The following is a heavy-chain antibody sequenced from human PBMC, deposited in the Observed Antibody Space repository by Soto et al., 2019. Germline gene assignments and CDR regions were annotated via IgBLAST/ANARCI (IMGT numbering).Heavy chain of an antibody. CDR3: AKETGSGGNYYMDV. J-gene: IGHJ6*03. CDR1: GFTFSSYG. V-gene: IGHV3-30*18. Sequence: GGSLRLSCAASGFTFSSYGMHWVRQAPGKGLEWVAVISYDGSNKYYADSVKGRFTISRDNSKNTLYLQMNSLRAEDTAVYYCAKETGSGGNYYMDVWGKGTTVTVSS. CDR2: ISYDGSNK. D-gene: IGHD2-15*01.